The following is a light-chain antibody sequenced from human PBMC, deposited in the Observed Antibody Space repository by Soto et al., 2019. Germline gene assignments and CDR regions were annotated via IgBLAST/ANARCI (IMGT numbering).Light chain of an antibody. CDR1: SSNIGSNT. Sequence: QSVLTQPPSASGTPGQRVTISCSGSSSNIGSNTVNCYQQLPGTAPKLLIYSNNQRPSGVPDRFSGSKSGTSASLAISGLQSEDDADYYCAAWDDSLNGVVFGGGTKLTVL. CDR2: SNN. V-gene: IGLV1-44*01. J-gene: IGLJ2*01. CDR3: AAWDDSLNGVV.